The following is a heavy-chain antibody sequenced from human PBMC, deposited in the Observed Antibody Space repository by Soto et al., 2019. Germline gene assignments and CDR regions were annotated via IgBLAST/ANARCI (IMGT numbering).Heavy chain of an antibody. Sequence: QVQLEQSGAEVKQPGSSVRVSCKASGGTFSNSAISWVRQAPGQGLEWMGGIMPIFRTPDYAQKFQGRVTISADESTSTAYMELNGLSSDDTAVYYCARDKERLQLGVNYYYILDVWGQGTTVTVSS. J-gene: IGHJ6*02. CDR3: ARDKERLQLGVNYYYILDV. V-gene: IGHV1-69*12. CDR2: IMPIFRTP. CDR1: GGTFSNSA. D-gene: IGHD6-25*01.